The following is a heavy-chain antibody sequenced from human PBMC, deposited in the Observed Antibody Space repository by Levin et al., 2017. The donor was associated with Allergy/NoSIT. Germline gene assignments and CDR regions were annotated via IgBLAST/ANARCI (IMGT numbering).Heavy chain of an antibody. Sequence: GSGPTLVKPTQTLTLTCTFSGFSLSTSGVGVGWIRQPPGKALEWLALIYWDDDKRYSPSLKSRLTITKDTSKNQVVLTMTNMDPVDTATYYCAHRHGVRPMGGMDVWGQGTTVTVSS. CDR3: AHRHGVRPMGGMDV. D-gene: IGHD3-10*01. CDR2: IYWDDDK. V-gene: IGHV2-5*02. J-gene: IGHJ6*02. CDR1: GFSLSTSGVG.